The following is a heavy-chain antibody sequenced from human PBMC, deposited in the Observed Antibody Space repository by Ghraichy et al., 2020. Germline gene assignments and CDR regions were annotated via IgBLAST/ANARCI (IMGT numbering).Heavy chain of an antibody. CDR1: GFTFSSYG. V-gene: IGHV3-30*02. D-gene: IGHD3-22*01. CDR3: AKVYYYDSSGHLYYFDY. CDR2: IRYDGSNK. J-gene: IGHJ4*02. Sequence: GESLRLSCAASGFTFSSYGMHWVRQAPGKGLEWVAFIRYDGSNKYYADSVKGRFTISRDNSKNTLYLQMNSLRAEDTAVYYCAKVYYYDSSGHLYYFDYWGQGTLVTV.